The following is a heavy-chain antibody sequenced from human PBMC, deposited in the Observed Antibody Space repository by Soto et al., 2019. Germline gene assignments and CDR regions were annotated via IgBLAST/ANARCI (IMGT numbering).Heavy chain of an antibody. V-gene: IGHV2-5*02. CDR2: IYWDDDK. Sequence: QITVKESGLTLVKPTQTLTLTCTFSGFSLSTNGMGVGWIRQSPGKALEWLALIYWDDDKRYSPSLRSRLTISQDPSKTQVDLTMTNMDPVDTATYYLARLTRGVYDLDRLWEKFDYWGQGTLVTVSS. CDR1: GFSLSTNGMG. D-gene: IGHD5-12*01. J-gene: IGHJ4*02. CDR3: ARLTRGVYDLDRLWEKFDY.